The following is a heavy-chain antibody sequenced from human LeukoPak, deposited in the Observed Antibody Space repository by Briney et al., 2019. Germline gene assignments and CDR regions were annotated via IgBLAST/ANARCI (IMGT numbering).Heavy chain of an antibody. CDR2: IRTSGTNT. CDR1: GFTFSSFS. V-gene: IGHV3-48*04. CDR3: ARDGYSSSSPFDY. J-gene: IGHJ4*02. Sequence: GGSLRLSCAASGFTFSSFSMNWVRQAPGKGLEWVSYIRTSGTNTDYTGSVKGRFTISRDNAKNSLYLQMNSLRAEDTAVYYCARDGYSSSSPFDYWGQGTLVTVSS. D-gene: IGHD6-6*01.